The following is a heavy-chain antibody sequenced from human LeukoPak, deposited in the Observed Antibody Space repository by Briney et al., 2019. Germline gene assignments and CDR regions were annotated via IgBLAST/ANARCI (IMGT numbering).Heavy chain of an antibody. CDR1: GYTFTNYG. CDR3: ARDFSNTSGFKVVVDF. J-gene: IGHJ4*02. D-gene: IGHD1-26*01. Sequence: ASVKVSCKASGYTFTNYGITWVRQAPGRGLELMGWISAYNGDTKYAQKVQGRLTMTTDASTSTAYMELRSLTSDDTAVYYCARDFSNTSGFKVVVDFWGQGTLVTVSS. CDR2: ISAYNGDT. V-gene: IGHV1-18*01.